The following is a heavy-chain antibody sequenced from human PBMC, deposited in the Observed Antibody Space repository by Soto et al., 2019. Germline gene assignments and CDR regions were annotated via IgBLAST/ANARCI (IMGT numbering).Heavy chain of an antibody. V-gene: IGHV5-10-1*01. CDR1: GYSFTSYW. J-gene: IGHJ6*02. Sequence: GESLKISCKGSGYSFTSYWISWVRQMPGKGLEWMGRIDPSDSYTNYSPSFQGHVTISADKSISTAYLQWSSLKASDTAMYYCARRETSSGFSNLRYGGNPEGYYYYGMDVWGQGTTVTVSS. D-gene: IGHD2-15*01. CDR2: IDPSDSYT. CDR3: ARRETSSGFSNLRYGGNPEGYYYYGMDV.